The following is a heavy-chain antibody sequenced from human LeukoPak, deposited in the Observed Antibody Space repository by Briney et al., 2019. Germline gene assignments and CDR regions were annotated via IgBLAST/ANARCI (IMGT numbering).Heavy chain of an antibody. V-gene: IGHV1-2*02. CDR2: INPNTGGT. CDR3: ARDLATIDGIAWYYFEN. D-gene: IGHD5-12*01. CDR1: GYTFTGHY. Sequence: GASVKVSCKASGYTFTGHYIHWVRQAPGQSFEWMGWINPNTGGTDYAQKFQDRIAISTYTSISTAYMELTRLRSDDTALYYCARDLATIDGIAWYYFENWGQGTLVTVS. J-gene: IGHJ4*02.